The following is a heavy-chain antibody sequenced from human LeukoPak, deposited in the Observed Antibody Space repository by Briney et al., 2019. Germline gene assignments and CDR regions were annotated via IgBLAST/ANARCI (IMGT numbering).Heavy chain of an antibody. V-gene: IGHV5-51*01. CDR2: IYPTDSDT. CDR1: GYSFTNYW. D-gene: IGHD3-9*01. Sequence: GESLKISCKGSGYSFTNYWIGWVRQMPGKGLEWMGIIYPTDSDTRYSPSFQGQVTISADKSITTAYLQWSSLKASDTAMYYCARRLYDILTGYYFDYWGQGTLVTVSS. CDR3: ARRLYDILTGYYFDY. J-gene: IGHJ4*02.